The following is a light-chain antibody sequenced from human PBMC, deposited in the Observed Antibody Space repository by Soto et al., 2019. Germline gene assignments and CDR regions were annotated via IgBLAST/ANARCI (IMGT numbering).Light chain of an antibody. V-gene: IGKV3-15*01. J-gene: IGKJ2*01. CDR3: QQYNSWPLYT. CDR2: GAS. Sequence: DIVMTQSPATLSVSPGERATLSCRASQSVSTNLAWYQQKPGQAPRLLIYGASTRATAIPARFSGSGSGTEFTLTISSLQSEDLAVYYCQQYNSWPLYTFGQGPKLEIK. CDR1: QSVSTN.